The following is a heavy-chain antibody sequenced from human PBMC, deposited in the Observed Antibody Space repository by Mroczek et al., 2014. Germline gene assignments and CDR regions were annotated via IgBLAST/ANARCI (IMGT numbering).Heavy chain of an antibody. D-gene: IGHD2-2*01. V-gene: IGHV4-34*01. CDR3: ARGPKVDDIVVVPAANNWFDP. CDR2: INHSGST. Sequence: QVQLVESGAGLLKPSETLSLTCAVYGGSFSGYYWSWIRQPPGKGLEWIGEINHSGSTNYNPSLKSRVTISVDTSKNQFSLKLSSVTAADTAVYYCARGPKVDDIVVVPAANNWFDPWGQGTLVTVSS. CDR1: GGSFSGYY. J-gene: IGHJ5*02.